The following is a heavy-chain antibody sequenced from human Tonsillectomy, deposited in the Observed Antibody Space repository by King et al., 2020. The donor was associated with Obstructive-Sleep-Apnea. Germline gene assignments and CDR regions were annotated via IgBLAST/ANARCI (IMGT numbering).Heavy chain of an antibody. CDR2: IYYSGST. CDR3: ARTRGDSGSDSWGFDY. J-gene: IGHJ4*02. D-gene: IGHD5-12*01. CDR1: GYSISSSNW. Sequence: VQLQESGPGLVKPSDTLSLTCAVSGYSISSSNWWGWIRQPPGKGLEWIGYIYYSGSTYYNPSLKSRVTMSVDTSKNQFSLKLSSVTAVDTAVYYCARTRGDSGSDSWGFDYWGQGTLVTVSS. V-gene: IGHV4-28*01.